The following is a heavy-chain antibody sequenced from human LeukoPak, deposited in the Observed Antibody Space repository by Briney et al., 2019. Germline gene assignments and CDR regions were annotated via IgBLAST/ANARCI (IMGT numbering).Heavy chain of an antibody. J-gene: IGHJ5*02. Sequence: GGSLRLSCAASGFTFSSYDMHWVRQATGKGLEWVSAIGTAGDTYYPGSVKGRFTISRENAKNSSYLQMNSLRAEDTAVYYCARDRGGPDSGYDSNWFDPWGQGTLVTVSS. CDR1: GFTFSSYD. V-gene: IGHV3-13*01. CDR3: ARDRGGPDSGYDSNWFDP. CDR2: IGTAGDT. D-gene: IGHD5-12*01.